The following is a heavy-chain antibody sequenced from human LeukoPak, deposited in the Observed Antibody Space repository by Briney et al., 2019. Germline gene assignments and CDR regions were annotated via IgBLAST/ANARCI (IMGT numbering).Heavy chain of an antibody. CDR2: ISGSGTTT. CDR3: AIQITMIVVVPYFHY. D-gene: IGHD3-22*01. Sequence: GGSLRLSCAASGLTFSGYYMTWIRQAPGKGLEWVSSISGSGTTTYSADSVRGRFTVSRDNAKNSVFLYMNSLRAEDTAVYYCAIQITMIVVVPYFHYWGQGTLVTVSS. J-gene: IGHJ4*02. CDR1: GLTFSGYY. V-gene: IGHV3-11*04.